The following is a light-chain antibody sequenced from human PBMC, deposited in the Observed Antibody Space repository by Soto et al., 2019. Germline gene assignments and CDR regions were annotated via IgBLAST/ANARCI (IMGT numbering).Light chain of an antibody. Sequence: EIVMTQSPATLYVSPGGRATLSCRASQSISGALAWYQQKPGQAPRLLIYGASTRATSFPARFSGSGSGTDFTLTISSLQSEDFAVYYCQRYDNRPSWTFGQGTKVDIK. CDR1: QSISGA. J-gene: IGKJ1*01. V-gene: IGKV3-15*01. CDR3: QRYDNRPSWT. CDR2: GAS.